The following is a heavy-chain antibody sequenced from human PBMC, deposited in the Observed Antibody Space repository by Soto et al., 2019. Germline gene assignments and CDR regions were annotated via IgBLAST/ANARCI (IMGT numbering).Heavy chain of an antibody. CDR1: GFTFSSYW. D-gene: IGHD5-18*01. J-gene: IGHJ4*02. CDR2: IKQDGSEK. V-gene: IGHV3-7*01. Sequence: EVQLVESGGGLVQPGGSLRLSCAASGFTFSSYWMSWVRQAPGKGLEWVANIKQDGSEKYYVDSVKGRFTISRDNAKNSLYLQMNSLRAEDTAVYYCARDQRFYGYQPSYYFDYWGQGTLVTVSS. CDR3: ARDQRFYGYQPSYYFDY.